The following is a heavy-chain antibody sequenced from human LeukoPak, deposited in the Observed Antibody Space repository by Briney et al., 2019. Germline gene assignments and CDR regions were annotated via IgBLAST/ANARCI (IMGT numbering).Heavy chain of an antibody. J-gene: IGHJ4*02. CDR2: IYPGDSDT. CDR1: GYSFTSYW. CDR3: ASSLGSVSYYLLY. D-gene: IGHD3-10*02. V-gene: IGHV5-51*01. Sequence: GESLKISCKGSGYSFTSYWIGWVRQMPGKGLEWMGIIYPGDSDTRYSPAFQGQVTISADKSISTAYLQWSSLKASDTAMYYCASSLGSVSYYLLYWGQGTLVTVSS.